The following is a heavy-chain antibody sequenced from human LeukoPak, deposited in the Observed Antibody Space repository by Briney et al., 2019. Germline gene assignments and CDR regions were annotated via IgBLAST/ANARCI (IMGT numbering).Heavy chain of an antibody. CDR3: ARDLDDSSAFDI. D-gene: IGHD3-22*01. V-gene: IGHV3-48*03. J-gene: IGHJ3*02. CDR1: GFTFSSYE. Sequence: PGGSLRLSCAASGFTFSSYEMNWVRQAPGKGLEWVSYISSSGSTIYYADSVKGRFTISRDNAKNSLYLQMNSLRAEDTAVYYCARDLDDSSAFDIWGQGTMVTVSS. CDR2: ISSSGSTI.